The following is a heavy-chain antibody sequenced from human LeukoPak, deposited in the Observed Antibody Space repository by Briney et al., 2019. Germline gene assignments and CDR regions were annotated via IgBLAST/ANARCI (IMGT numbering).Heavy chain of an antibody. V-gene: IGHV4-39*01. CDR2: IYYSGST. CDR3: AGHRGSYYFYMDV. J-gene: IGHJ6*03. Sequence: SETLSLTCTVSGGSIISTTYYWGWIRQPPGKVLEWIGSIYYSGSTYYNPSLKSRVAISVDTSKNQFSLKMRSETAADTAIYYCAGHRGSYYFYMDVWGKGTTVTVSS. D-gene: IGHD3-10*01. CDR1: GGSIISTTYY.